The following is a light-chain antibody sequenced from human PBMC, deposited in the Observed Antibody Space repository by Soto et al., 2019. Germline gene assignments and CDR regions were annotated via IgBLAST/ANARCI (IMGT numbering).Light chain of an antibody. CDR2: DAS. J-gene: IGKJ1*01. CDR3: QQSYSTPPWT. Sequence: DIQLTQSPSSLSASLGDKVTITCRASQSIRSYLNWVQQKPGKAPKLLIYDASSLQTGVPSRFSGSGSGTDFSLTISSLQPEDFATYYCQQSYSTPPWTFGQGTKVDIK. V-gene: IGKV1-39*01. CDR1: QSIRSY.